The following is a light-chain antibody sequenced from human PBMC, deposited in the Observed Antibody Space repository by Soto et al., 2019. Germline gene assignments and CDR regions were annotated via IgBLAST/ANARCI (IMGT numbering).Light chain of an antibody. CDR1: QSVLYSSNNKNY. J-gene: IGKJ2*01. V-gene: IGKV4-1*01. CDR3: QQYYSTLLYT. Sequence: DIVMTQSPDSLAVSLGERATINCKSSQSVLYSSNNKNYLAWYQQKPGQPPKLLISSTRESGVPDRFSGSGSGTDFTLTISSLQAEDVAVYYCQQYYSTLLYTFGQGTKLEI. CDR2: S.